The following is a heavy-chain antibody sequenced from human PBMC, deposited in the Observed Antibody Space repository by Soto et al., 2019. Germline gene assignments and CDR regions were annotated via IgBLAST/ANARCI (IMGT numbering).Heavy chain of an antibody. CDR1: GVTFSNYA. Sequence: GGSMRLSCAASGVTFSNYAVTWVCQAPGKGLEWVSTISGSGGSTYYADSVKGRFTISRDNSKNTLYLQMNSLRAEDTAVYYCAKDQGSSWYEIDYWGQGTLVTVSS. J-gene: IGHJ4*02. CDR3: AKDQGSSWYEIDY. CDR2: ISGSGGST. D-gene: IGHD6-13*01. V-gene: IGHV3-23*01.